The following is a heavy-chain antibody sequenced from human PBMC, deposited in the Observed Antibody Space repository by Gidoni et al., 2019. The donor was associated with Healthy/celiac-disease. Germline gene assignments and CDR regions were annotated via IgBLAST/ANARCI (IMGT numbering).Heavy chain of an antibody. J-gene: IGHJ6*04. CDR1: GGTFSSYA. CDR2: LIPIFGTA. D-gene: IGHD4-17*01. V-gene: IGHV1-69*06. Sequence: QVQLVQSGAEVKKPGSWVKVSCKASGGTFSSYAISWVRRAPGQGLEWMGGLIPIFGTANYAQKFLGRVTITADKSTSTAYMELSSLRSDDTAVYYCARGNYYGDYRAVDVWGKGTTVTVSS. CDR3: ARGNYYGDYRAVDV.